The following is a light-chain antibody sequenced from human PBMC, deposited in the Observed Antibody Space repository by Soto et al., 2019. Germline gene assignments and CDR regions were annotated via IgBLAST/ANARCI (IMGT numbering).Light chain of an antibody. V-gene: IGLV2-11*01. CDR2: YVN. CDR1: SSDVGVYNF. J-gene: IGLJ1*01. CDR3: CSYAANYV. Sequence: QSALTQPASVSGSPGQSVTISCTGSSSDVGVYNFVSWYQQHPAKAPKLMIYYVNKRPSGVPDRFSGGKSGNTASLTISGLQAEDEADYYCCSYAANYVFGTGTKVTVL.